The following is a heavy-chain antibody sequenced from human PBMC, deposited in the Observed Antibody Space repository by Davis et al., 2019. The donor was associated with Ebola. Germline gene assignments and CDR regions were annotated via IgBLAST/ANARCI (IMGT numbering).Heavy chain of an antibody. D-gene: IGHD2-2*03. Sequence: GSLRLSCAVSGDSISSSNWWTWVRQPPGKGLEWIGEIYHTETTNYNPSLKSRVTISVDTSKNQFSLKLSSVTAADTAVYYCARGFPLGIVVVPAAMRWFDPWGQGTLVTVSS. J-gene: IGHJ5*02. CDR1: GDSISSSNW. CDR2: IYHTETT. CDR3: ARGFPLGIVVVPAAMRWFDP. V-gene: IGHV4-4*02.